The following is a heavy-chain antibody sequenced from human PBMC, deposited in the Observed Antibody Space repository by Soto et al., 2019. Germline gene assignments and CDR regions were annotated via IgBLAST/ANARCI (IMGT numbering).Heavy chain of an antibody. Sequence: SETLSLTCTVSGGSISSYYWSWIRQPPGKGLEWIGYIYYSGSTNYNPSLKSRVTISVDTSKNQFSLKLSSVTAADTAVYYCARHGAIYSNSWYDFDYWGQGTLVTVS. D-gene: IGHD5-18*01. V-gene: IGHV4-59*01. CDR3: ARHGAIYSNSWYDFDY. CDR2: IYYSGST. J-gene: IGHJ4*02. CDR1: GGSISSYY.